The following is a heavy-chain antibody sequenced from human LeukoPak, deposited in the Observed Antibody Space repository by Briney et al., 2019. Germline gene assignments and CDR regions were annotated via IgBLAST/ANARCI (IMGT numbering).Heavy chain of an antibody. CDR3: ARDWGYYDRSGYYYYYYGMDV. J-gene: IGHJ6*02. Sequence: ASVKVSCKASGGTFSSYAISWVRQAPGQGLEWMGRINVNSGGTNYAQKFQGRVTMTRDTSINTAYMELSRLRSDDTAVYYCARDWGYYDRSGYYYYYYGMDVWGQGTTVTVSS. CDR1: GGTFSSYA. D-gene: IGHD3-22*01. V-gene: IGHV1-2*06. CDR2: INVNSGGT.